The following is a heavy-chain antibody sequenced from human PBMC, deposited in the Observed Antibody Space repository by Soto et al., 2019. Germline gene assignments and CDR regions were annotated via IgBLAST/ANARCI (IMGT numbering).Heavy chain of an antibody. CDR3: ATGYCSSTSCYTRYYYYYGMDV. D-gene: IGHD2-2*02. Sequence: QVQLVQSGAEVKKPGASVKVSCKASGYTFTSYAMHWVRQAPGQRLEWMGWINAGNGNTKYSQKFQGRVTITRDTSASTAYMELSSLRSEDTAVYYCATGYCSSTSCYTRYYYYYGMDVWGQGTTVTVSS. CDR2: INAGNGNT. V-gene: IGHV1-3*01. CDR1: GYTFTSYA. J-gene: IGHJ6*02.